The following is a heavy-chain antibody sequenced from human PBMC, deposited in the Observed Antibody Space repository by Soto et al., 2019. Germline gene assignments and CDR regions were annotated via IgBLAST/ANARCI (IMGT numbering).Heavy chain of an antibody. CDR2: ITSTSSTK. Sequence: PGGSLRLSCAASGFTFSSHTMNWVRQAPGKGLEWISYITSTSSTKNYADSVKGRFTISRDNANNSLYLQMNSLRDEDTAVYYCARRITMVRVRYYYYSMDFWGQGTMVTVSS. J-gene: IGHJ6*02. CDR3: ARRITMVRVRYYYYSMDF. V-gene: IGHV3-48*02. CDR1: GFTFSSHT. D-gene: IGHD3-10*01.